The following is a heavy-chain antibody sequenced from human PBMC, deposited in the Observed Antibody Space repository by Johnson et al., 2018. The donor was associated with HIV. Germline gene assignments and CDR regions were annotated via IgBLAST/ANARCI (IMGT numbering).Heavy chain of an antibody. CDR3: AKDLRTVKAFDI. D-gene: IGHD4-17*01. CDR2: YDGSNK. Sequence: YDGSNKYYADSVKGRFTISRDNSKNTLYLQMNSLRAEDTAVYYCAKDLRTVKAFDIWGQGTMVTVSS. V-gene: IGHV3-30*02. J-gene: IGHJ3*02.